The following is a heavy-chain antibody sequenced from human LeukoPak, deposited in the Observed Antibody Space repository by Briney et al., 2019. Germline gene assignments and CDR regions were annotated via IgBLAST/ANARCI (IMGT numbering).Heavy chain of an antibody. J-gene: IGHJ4*02. CDR3: AKDTATGYNYAWGYFDY. Sequence: GGSLRLSCAASGFTFSSYAMSWVRQAPGKGLEWVSAISGSGGSTYYADSVKGRFTISRDNSKNTLYLQMNSLRAEDTAVYYCAKDTATGYNYAWGYFDYWGQGTLVTVSS. CDR1: GFTFSSYA. D-gene: IGHD5-18*01. CDR2: ISGSGGST. V-gene: IGHV3-23*01.